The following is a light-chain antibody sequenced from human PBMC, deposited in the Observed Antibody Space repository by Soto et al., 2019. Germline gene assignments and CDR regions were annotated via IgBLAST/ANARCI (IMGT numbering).Light chain of an antibody. Sequence: DIQMTQSPSSVSASVGGRVTLTFRASQGIGDRLAWYQQKPGKVPQLLIYFASTLGSGVPSRFSGSGSGTDFILTINTLQADDFATYYCLHTYSFPRTFGQGSKVDIK. V-gene: IGKV1-12*01. J-gene: IGKJ1*01. CDR2: FAS. CDR1: QGIGDR. CDR3: LHTYSFPRT.